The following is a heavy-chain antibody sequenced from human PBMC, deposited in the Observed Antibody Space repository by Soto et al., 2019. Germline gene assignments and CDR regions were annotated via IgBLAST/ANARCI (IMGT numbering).Heavy chain of an antibody. CDR3: AREHLGYSYGYFDY. CDR2: ISSSGSTI. J-gene: IGHJ4*02. Sequence: GGSLRLSCAASGFTFSSYEMNWVRQAPGKGLEWVSYISSSGSTIYYADSVKGRFTISRDNAKNSLYLQMNSLRAEDTAVYYCAREHLGYSYGYFDYWGQGTLVTVSS. CDR1: GFTFSSYE. V-gene: IGHV3-48*03. D-gene: IGHD5-18*01.